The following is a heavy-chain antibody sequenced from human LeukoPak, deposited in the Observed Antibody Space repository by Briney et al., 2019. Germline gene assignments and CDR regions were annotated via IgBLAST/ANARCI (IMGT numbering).Heavy chain of an antibody. CDR2: IYYSGST. CDR1: GGSISSGGYY. J-gene: IGHJ4*02. V-gene: IGHV4-31*03. D-gene: IGHD5-18*01. CDR3: ATSLNLELWFLFDY. Sequence: SETLSLTCTVSGGSISSGGYYWSWIRQHPGKGLEWIGYIYYSGSTYYNPSLKSRVTISVDTSKNQFSLKLSSVTATDTAVYYCATSLNLELWFLFDYWGQGTLVTVSS.